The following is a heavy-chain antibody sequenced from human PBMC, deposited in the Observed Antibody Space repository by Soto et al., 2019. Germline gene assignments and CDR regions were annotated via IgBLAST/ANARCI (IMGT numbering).Heavy chain of an antibody. V-gene: IGHV4-30-4*01. CDR2: IYYSGST. D-gene: IGHD3-10*01. CDR1: GGSISSGDYY. J-gene: IGHJ5*02. Sequence: QVQLQESGPGLVKPSQTLSLTCTVSGGSISSGDYYWSWIRQPPGKGLEWIGYIYYSGSTYYNPSLKSRVTIAVDTSKNQFSLKLSSVTAADTAVYYCAREKGSCYGAGSYPNNWFDPWGQGTLVTVSS. CDR3: AREKGSCYGAGSYPNNWFDP.